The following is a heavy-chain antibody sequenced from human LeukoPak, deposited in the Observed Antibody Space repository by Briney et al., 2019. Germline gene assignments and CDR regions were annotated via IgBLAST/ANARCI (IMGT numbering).Heavy chain of an antibody. D-gene: IGHD2-2*01. CDR3: ASSRMYHFDY. Sequence: GGPLRLSCAASGFTFSNFWMHWVRQAPGKGLVWVSHIYSDGSRTTYADSVEGRLTISRDNAKNTVYLQMNSLRVEDTAVYYCASSRMYHFDYWGQGTLVTVSS. CDR1: GFTFSNFW. V-gene: IGHV3-74*01. J-gene: IGHJ4*02. CDR2: IYSDGSRT.